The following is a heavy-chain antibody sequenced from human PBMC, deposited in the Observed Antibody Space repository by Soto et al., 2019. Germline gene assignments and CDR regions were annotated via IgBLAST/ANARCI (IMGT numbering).Heavy chain of an antibody. CDR3: ARSAGLSAFDY. Sequence: GGSLRLSCAASGFTVSSNYMSWVRQAPGKGLEWVSVIYSGGSTYYADSVKGRFTISRDNSKNTLYLQMNSLRAEDTAVYYCARSAGLSAFDYWGQGTLVTVSS. D-gene: IGHD2-21*02. J-gene: IGHJ4*02. CDR1: GFTVSSNY. CDR2: IYSGGST. V-gene: IGHV3-66*01.